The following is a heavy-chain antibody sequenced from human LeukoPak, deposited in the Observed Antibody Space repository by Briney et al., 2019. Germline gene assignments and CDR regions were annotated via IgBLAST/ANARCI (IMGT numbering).Heavy chain of an antibody. CDR3: ARAVVVPGYYYMDV. CDR1: GFTFSSYS. V-gene: IGHV3-21*01. Sequence: PGGSLRLSCAASGFTFSSYSMNWVRQAPGKGLECVSSISSSSSYIYYADSVKGRFTISRDNAKNSLYLQMNSLRAEDTAVYYCARAVVVPGYYYMDVWGKGTTVTVSS. J-gene: IGHJ6*03. D-gene: IGHD2-2*01. CDR2: ISSSSSYI.